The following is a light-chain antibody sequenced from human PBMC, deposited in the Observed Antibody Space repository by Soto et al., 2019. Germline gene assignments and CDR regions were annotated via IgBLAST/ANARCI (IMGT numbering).Light chain of an antibody. CDR2: GAS. V-gene: IGKV3-20*01. J-gene: IGKJ5*01. CDR3: QQYGSSPSIT. Sequence: VLTQSPGTLSLSPGERATLSCRASQSVSSSYLAWYQQKPGQAPRLLIYGASSRATGIPDRFSGSGSGTDFTLTISRLEPEDFAVYYCQQYGSSPSITFGQGTRLEIK. CDR1: QSVSSSY.